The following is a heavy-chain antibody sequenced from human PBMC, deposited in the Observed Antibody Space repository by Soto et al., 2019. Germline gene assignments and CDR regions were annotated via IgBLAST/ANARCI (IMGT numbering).Heavy chain of an antibody. CDR2: IYYSGST. D-gene: IGHD6-19*01. CDR3: ARDAEGDGAELQSIAVAGINWFDP. CDR1: GGSISSYY. Sequence: SETLSLTCTVSGGSISSYYWSWIRQPPGKGLEWIGYIYYSGSTNYNPSLKSRITINPDTSKNQFSLQLNSVTPEDTAVYYCARDAEGDGAELQSIAVAGINWFDPWGQGTLVTVSS. J-gene: IGHJ5*02. V-gene: IGHV4-59*12.